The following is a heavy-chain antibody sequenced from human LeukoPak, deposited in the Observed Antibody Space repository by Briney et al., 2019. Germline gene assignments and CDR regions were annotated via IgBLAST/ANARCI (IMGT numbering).Heavy chain of an antibody. CDR1: GFTVSSNY. D-gene: IGHD5-18*01. J-gene: IGHJ4*02. CDR3: ARSLGWDYTYGHNY. V-gene: IGHV3-53*01. Sequence: GGSLRLSCAASGFTVSSNYMSWVRQAPGKGLEWVSVIYSGGNTYYADSVKGRSTVSRDNSKNTLYLQMNSLRAEDTAVYYCARSLGWDYTYGHNYWGQGTLVTVSS. CDR2: IYSGGNT.